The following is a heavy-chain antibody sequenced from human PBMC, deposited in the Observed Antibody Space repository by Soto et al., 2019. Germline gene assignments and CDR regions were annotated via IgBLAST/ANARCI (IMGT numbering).Heavy chain of an antibody. CDR2: SSGSGGST. Sequence: GGSLRLSCAASGCTFSSYAMSWVRQAPGKGLEWVSASSGSGGSTYYADSVKGRFTISRDNSKNTLYLQMNSLRAEDTAVYYCAKDCSSTSCYPDWFDPWGQGTLVTVSS. D-gene: IGHD2-2*01. CDR3: AKDCSSTSCYPDWFDP. V-gene: IGHV3-23*01. CDR1: GCTFSSYA. J-gene: IGHJ5*02.